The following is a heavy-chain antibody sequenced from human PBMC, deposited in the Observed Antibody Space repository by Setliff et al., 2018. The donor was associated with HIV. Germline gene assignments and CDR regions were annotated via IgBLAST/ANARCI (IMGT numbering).Heavy chain of an antibody. Sequence: GGSLRLSCAASGFSFSHAWMSWVRQAPGKGLEWIGRIKSKSDGETTDYAVPVKDRFNISRDDSKNILFLQMNSLKTEDTGVYYCSYSGYHLYYYYGMDVWGQGTTVTVSS. CDR1: GFSFSHAW. D-gene: IGHD5-12*01. CDR3: SYSGYHLYYYYGMDV. V-gene: IGHV3-15*01. CDR2: IKSKSDGETT. J-gene: IGHJ6*02.